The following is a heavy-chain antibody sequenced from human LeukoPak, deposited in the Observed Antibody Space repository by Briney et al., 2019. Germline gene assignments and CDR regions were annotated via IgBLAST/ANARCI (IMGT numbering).Heavy chain of an antibody. CDR1: GFRFSSYA. J-gene: IGHJ4*02. CDR2: LRGDGET. D-gene: IGHD3-16*01. V-gene: IGHV3-23*01. Sequence: PGGSLRLSCAAPGFRFSSYAMSWVRQAPARGLEWVSSLRGDGETFYADSVKGRFTLSRDESRNTVYLHMNNLRVEDTAVYFCAKASWVSSADAVLWGQGTLVTVSS. CDR3: AKASWVSSADAVL.